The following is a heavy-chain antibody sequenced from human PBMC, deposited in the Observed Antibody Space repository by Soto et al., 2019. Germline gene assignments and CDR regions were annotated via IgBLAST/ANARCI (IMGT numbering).Heavy chain of an antibody. J-gene: IGHJ5*01. CDR3: AKNGGGWFDS. V-gene: IGHV6-1*01. CDR1: GDSVSSNSAA. Sequence: SQTLSLTCAISGDSVSSNSAAWNWIRQSPSRGLEWLGRTYYKSKWYNDYPISVKGRITINPDTSKNRFSLQLNSVTPEDTAVYYCAKNGGGWFDSWGQGTLVTVSS. CDR2: TYYKSKWYN. D-gene: IGHD3-16*01.